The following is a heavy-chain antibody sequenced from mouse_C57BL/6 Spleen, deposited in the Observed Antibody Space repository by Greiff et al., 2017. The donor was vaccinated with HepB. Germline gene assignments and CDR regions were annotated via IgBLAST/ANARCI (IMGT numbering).Heavy chain of an antibody. CDR3: ARSNYGSSQWDY. D-gene: IGHD1-1*01. J-gene: IGHJ4*01. Sequence: VQLQQSGAELVRPGTSVKVSCKASGYAFTNYLIEWVKQRPGQGLEWIGVIYPGSGGTNYNEKFKGKATLTADKSSSTAYMQLSSLTSEDSAVYCCARSNYGSSQWDYWGQGTSVTVAS. CDR1: GYAFTNYL. CDR2: IYPGSGGT. V-gene: IGHV1-54*01.